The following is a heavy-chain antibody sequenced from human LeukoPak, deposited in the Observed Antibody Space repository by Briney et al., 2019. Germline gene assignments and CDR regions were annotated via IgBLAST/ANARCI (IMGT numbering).Heavy chain of an antibody. J-gene: IGHJ4*02. CDR3: ARERDIYGASFDY. CDR2: IDWDDDK. D-gene: IGHD4/OR15-4a*01. CDR1: GFSLSTSGMY. V-gene: IGHV2-70*01. Sequence: SGPALVKPTQTPTLTCTFSGFSLSTSGMYVGWIRQSPGKALEWLALIDWDDDKYYSTSLKTRLTISKDTSKNQVVLTMTNMDPVDTATYYCARERDIYGASFDYWGQGTLVTVPS.